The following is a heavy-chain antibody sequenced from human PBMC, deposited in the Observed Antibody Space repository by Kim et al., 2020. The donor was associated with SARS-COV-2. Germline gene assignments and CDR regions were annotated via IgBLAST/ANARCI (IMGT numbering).Heavy chain of an antibody. CDR2: INDSGST. CDR1: GGSFSGYY. J-gene: IGHJ5*01. D-gene: IGHD2-21*01. V-gene: IGHV4-34*01. CDR3: ARGLEVNENLLLRPGVKKYTWFDS. Sequence: SETLSLTCAVYGGSFSGYYWSWIRQPPGKGLEWIGKINDSGSTSYNRSLKSRVTMSVDTSKNQFSVRLGSVTAADTAVYYCARGLEVNENLLLRPGVKKYTWFDSWGQGTLVTVSS.